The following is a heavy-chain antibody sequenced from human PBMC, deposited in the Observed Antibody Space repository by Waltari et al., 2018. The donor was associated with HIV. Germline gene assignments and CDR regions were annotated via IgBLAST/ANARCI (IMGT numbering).Heavy chain of an antibody. J-gene: IGHJ4*02. V-gene: IGHV1-69*04. CDR3: AREGSPENADSSGWYLPSE. Sequence: QVQLVQSGAEVKKPGSSVKVSCKASGGTFSSYAISWVRQAPGQGLEWMGRIIPILGIANYAQKFQGRVTITADKSTSTAYMELSSLRSEDTAVYYCAREGSPENADSSGWYLPSEWGQGTLVTVSS. D-gene: IGHD6-19*01. CDR2: IIPILGIA. CDR1: GGTFSSYA.